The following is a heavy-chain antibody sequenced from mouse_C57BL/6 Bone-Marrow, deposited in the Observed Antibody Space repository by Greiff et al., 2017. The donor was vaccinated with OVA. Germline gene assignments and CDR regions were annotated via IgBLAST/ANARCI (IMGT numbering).Heavy chain of an antibody. CDR1: GFSLSTFGMG. V-gene: IGHV8-8*01. CDR2: IWWDDDK. CDR3: AHLTGTDYGAMDY. D-gene: IGHD4-1*01. Sequence: QVQLKESGPGILQPSQTLSLTCSFSGFSLSTFGMGVGWIRPPSGKGLEWLAHIWWDDDKYYNPALKRRLTISKDTSKNQVFLKIANVDTADTATDYSAHLTGTDYGAMDYWGQGTSVTVSS. J-gene: IGHJ4*01.